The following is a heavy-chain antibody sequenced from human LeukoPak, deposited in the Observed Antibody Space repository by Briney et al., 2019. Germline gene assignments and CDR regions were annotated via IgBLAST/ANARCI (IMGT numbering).Heavy chain of an antibody. CDR2: ISSSSYI. D-gene: IGHD1-14*01. Sequence: KPGGSLRLSCAASGFTFSSYSMNCVRQAPGKGLEWVSSISSSSYIYYADSVKGRFTISRDNAKKSLYLQMNSLRAEDTAVYYCARGAPELSAFDIWGQGTMVTVSS. CDR3: ARGAPELSAFDI. J-gene: IGHJ3*02. CDR1: GFTFSSYS. V-gene: IGHV3-21*01.